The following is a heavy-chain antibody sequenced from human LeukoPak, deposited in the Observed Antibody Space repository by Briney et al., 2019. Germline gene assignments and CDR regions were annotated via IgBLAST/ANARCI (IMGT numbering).Heavy chain of an antibody. Sequence: PSETLSLTCTVSGGSISRSYWSWIRQPPGKGLEWIGYIYNSGSTNYNPSLKSRASISADTSKNQFSLKLTSVTAEDTAVYYCARDQGVSSWFDPWGQGTLVTVSS. D-gene: IGHD6-13*01. CDR1: GGSISRSY. CDR3: ARDQGVSSWFDP. V-gene: IGHV4-59*01. CDR2: IYNSGST. J-gene: IGHJ5*02.